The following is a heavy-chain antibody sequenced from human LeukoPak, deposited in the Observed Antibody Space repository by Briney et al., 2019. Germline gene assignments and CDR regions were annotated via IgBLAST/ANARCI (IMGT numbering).Heavy chain of an antibody. CDR1: GYTFTSYD. CDR3: ARGRYDFWSGYYIPSYTYYGMDV. CDR2: MNPNSGNT. Sequence: ASVKVSCKASGYTFTSYDINWVRQATGQGHEWMGWMNPNSGNTGYAQKFQGRVTMTRNTSISTAYMELSSLRSEDTAVYYCARGRYDFWSGYYIPSYTYYGMDVWGQGTTVTVSS. V-gene: IGHV1-8*01. J-gene: IGHJ6*02. D-gene: IGHD3-3*01.